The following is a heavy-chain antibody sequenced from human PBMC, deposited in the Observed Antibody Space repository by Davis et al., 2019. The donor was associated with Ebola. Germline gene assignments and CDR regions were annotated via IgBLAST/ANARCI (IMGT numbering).Heavy chain of an antibody. V-gene: IGHV4-31*03. CDR3: ARARAGHSSPFDF. J-gene: IGHJ4*02. Sequence: MPSETLSLTCTVSGASLFTGGFYWGWVRRLPGKGLEWIGYTYYDGETFFNPSLKSRVTLSTDRPKSQFSLNLRSVTAADTAVYYCARARAGHSSPFDFWGQGTLVTVSS. CDR1: GASLFTGGFY. CDR2: TYYDGET. D-gene: IGHD3-10*01.